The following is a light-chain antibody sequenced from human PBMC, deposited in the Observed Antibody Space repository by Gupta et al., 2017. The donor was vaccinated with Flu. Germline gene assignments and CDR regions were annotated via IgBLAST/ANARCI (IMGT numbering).Light chain of an antibody. CDR1: QSVSSY. Sequence: VLTQSPATLPLSPGERATLSCRASQSVSSYLAWYQQKPGQAPRLLIYDASNRATGIPARFSGSGSGTDFTLTISSLEPEDFAVYYCQQRSNWPPTFGGGTKVEIK. CDR2: DAS. J-gene: IGKJ4*01. CDR3: QQRSNWPPT. V-gene: IGKV3-11*01.